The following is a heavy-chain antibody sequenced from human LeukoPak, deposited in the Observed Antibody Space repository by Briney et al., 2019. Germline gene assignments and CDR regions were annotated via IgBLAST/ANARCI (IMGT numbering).Heavy chain of an antibody. Sequence: SETLSLTCTVSGGSISSSSYYWGWIRQPPGKGLEWIGSIYYSGSTYYNPSLKSRVTISVDTSKSQFSLKLGSVTAADTAVYYCVLLAAANKTTFDYWGQGTLVTVSS. CDR2: IYYSGST. J-gene: IGHJ4*02. D-gene: IGHD6-13*01. V-gene: IGHV4-39*01. CDR1: GGSISSSSYY. CDR3: VLLAAANKTTFDY.